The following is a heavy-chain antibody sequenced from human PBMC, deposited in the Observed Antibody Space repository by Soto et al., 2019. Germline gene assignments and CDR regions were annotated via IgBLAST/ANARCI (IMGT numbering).Heavy chain of an antibody. CDR3: ARDGVGATTYFGYFDY. CDR1: GFTFSGYG. V-gene: IGHV3-33*01. J-gene: IGHJ4*02. CDR2: IRFDGSNI. D-gene: IGHD1-26*01. Sequence: QVQLVESGGGVVQPGRSLRLSCAASGFTFSGYGMHWVRQAPGKGLEWVAIIRFDGSNIYYADSVKGRFTISRDNSKNTLSLQMNSLRAEDTAFSYCARDGVGATTYFGYFDYWGQGTLVTVSS.